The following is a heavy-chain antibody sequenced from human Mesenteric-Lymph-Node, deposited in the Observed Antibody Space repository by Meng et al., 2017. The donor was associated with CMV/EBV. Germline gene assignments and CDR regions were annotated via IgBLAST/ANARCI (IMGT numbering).Heavy chain of an antibody. CDR3: AAEVGRGSYYWFDP. Sequence: ASVKVSCKASGYTFTSYGISWVRQAPGQGLEWMGWISAYNGNTNYAQKLQGRVTMTTDTSTSTAYMDLRSLRSDDTAVYYCAAEVGRGSYYWFDPWGQGTLVTVSS. D-gene: IGHD1-26*01. CDR1: GYTFTSYG. V-gene: IGHV1-18*01. J-gene: IGHJ5*02. CDR2: ISAYNGNT.